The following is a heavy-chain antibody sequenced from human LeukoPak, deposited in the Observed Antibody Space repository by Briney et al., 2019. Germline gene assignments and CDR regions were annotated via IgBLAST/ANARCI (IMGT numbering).Heavy chain of an antibody. J-gene: IGHJ4*02. Sequence: PGGSLRLSCAASAFTVSSYAMHWVRQAPGKGLEWVAVISYDGSNKYYADSVKGRFTISRDNSKNTLYLQMNSLRAEDTAVYYCASILGGYSYGRLDYWGQGPLVTVSS. D-gene: IGHD5-18*01. CDR1: AFTVSSYA. CDR3: ASILGGYSYGRLDY. CDR2: ISYDGSNK. V-gene: IGHV3-30*04.